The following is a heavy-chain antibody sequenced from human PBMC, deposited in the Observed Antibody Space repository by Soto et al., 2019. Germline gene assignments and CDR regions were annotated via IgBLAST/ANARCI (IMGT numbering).Heavy chain of an antibody. V-gene: IGHV3-23*01. Sequence: WGSLRLCCAASVFTFRNYSMTWARQAPGKGLEWVSSLLRSGSSAYYADSVRGRFTISSDTSANSLYLQMDNLRAEDTAIYYSAKDAISGDGIWLMDSWGQGTVVTVSS. CDR3: AKDAISGDGIWLMDS. CDR2: LLRSGSSA. D-gene: IGHD4-17*01. J-gene: IGHJ5*02. CDR1: VFTFRNYS.